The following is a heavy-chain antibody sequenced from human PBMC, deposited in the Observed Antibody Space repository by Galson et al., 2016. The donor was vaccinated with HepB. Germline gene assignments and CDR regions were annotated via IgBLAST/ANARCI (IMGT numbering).Heavy chain of an antibody. CDR1: GFTVSDYY. D-gene: IGHD2-8*02. CDR2: VFLGGST. CDR3: ARTSYRECTGTHCVNFRYYYYFMDV. V-gene: IGHV3-53*01. Sequence: SLRLSCAASGFTVSDYYMTWVRQAPGKGLEWVSVVFLGGSTYYARSVEGRFTISRDDSKNTLHLQMNSLTAEDTAVYFCARTSYRECTGTHCVNFRYYYYFMDVWGKGTTVTVSS. J-gene: IGHJ6*03.